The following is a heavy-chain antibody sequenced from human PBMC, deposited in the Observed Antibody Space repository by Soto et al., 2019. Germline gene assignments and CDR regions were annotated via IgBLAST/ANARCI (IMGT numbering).Heavy chain of an antibody. CDR2: IYYSGST. D-gene: IGHD3-3*01. V-gene: IGHV4-30-4*01. CDR1: GGSISGGDYY. Sequence: QVQLQESGPGLVKPSQTLSLTCTVSGGSISGGDYYCSWIRQPPGKGLEWIGYIYYSGSTYYNPSRKSRVTISVDTSKNQFSLKLSSVTAADTAVYYCARDTYDDFWSGYRWFDPWGQGTLVTVSS. CDR3: ARDTYDDFWSGYRWFDP. J-gene: IGHJ5*02.